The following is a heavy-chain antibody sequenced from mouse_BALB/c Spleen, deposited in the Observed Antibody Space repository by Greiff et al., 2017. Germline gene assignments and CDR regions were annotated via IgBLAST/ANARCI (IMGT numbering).Heavy chain of an antibody. CDR3: AREYVAMDY. J-gene: IGHJ4*01. CDR2: IRNKANGYTT. V-gene: IGHV7-3*02. CDR1: GFTFTDYY. Sequence: DVKLVESGGGLVQPGGSLRLSCATSGFTFTDYYMSWVRQPPGKALEWLGFIRNKANGYTTEYSASVKGRFTISRDNSQSILYLQMNTLRAEDSATYYCAREYVAMDYWGQGTSVTVSS.